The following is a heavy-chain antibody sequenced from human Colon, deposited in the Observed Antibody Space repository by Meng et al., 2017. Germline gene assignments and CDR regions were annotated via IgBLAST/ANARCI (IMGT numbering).Heavy chain of an antibody. CDR3: ATSDRVPGWFDP. V-gene: IGHV4-59*01. J-gene: IGHJ5*02. Sequence: QVQLPESGPGLVKSSETLSLTCTVSGASIKSYFWSWLRQAPGKGLEWIASIYYSGRTDYNPSLKSRVAISVDTSKSHFSLNLSSVTAADTAVYYCATSDRVPGWFDPWGQGTLVTVSS. CDR1: GASIKSYF. CDR2: IYYSGRT. D-gene: IGHD3-10*01.